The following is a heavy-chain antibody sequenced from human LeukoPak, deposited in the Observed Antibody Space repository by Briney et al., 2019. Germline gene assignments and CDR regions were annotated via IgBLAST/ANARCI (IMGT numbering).Heavy chain of an antibody. CDR3: AKDRVYYGSGYGMDV. D-gene: IGHD3-10*01. V-gene: IGHV3-23*01. Sequence: GGSLRLSCAASGFTFSSYAMSWLRQAPGKGLEWVSAISGSGGSTYYADSVKGRFTISRDNSKNTLYLQMNSLRAVDTAVYYCAKDRVYYGSGYGMDVWGQGTTVTVSS. CDR2: ISGSGGST. J-gene: IGHJ6*02. CDR1: GFTFSSYA.